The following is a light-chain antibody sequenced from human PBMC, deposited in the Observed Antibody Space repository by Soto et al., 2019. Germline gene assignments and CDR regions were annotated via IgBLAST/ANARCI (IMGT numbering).Light chain of an antibody. CDR3: QQRSNWHT. V-gene: IGKV3-11*01. J-gene: IGKJ1*01. CDR2: DAS. Sequence: EIVLTQSPATLSLSPGERATLSCRASQSVSSYLAWYQQKPGQAPRLLIYDASNRATGIPARFSGSGSGTDFTLTISSLEPKDFAVYYCQQRSNWHTFGQGTKVEIK. CDR1: QSVSSY.